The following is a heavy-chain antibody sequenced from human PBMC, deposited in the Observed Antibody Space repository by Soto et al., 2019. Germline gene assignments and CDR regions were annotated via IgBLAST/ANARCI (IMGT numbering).Heavy chain of an antibody. J-gene: IGHJ6*02. CDR1: EFTVSSNY. CDR2: IYSGGST. CDR3: AGRVGATNYGMDV. D-gene: IGHD1-26*01. Sequence: GSLRLSCAASEFTVSSNYMNWVRQAPGKGLECVSTIYSGGSTYYADSVKGRFTISRDNSKNTLYLQMNNLRAEDTAVYYCAGRVGATNYGMDVWGQGTTVTVSS. V-gene: IGHV3-53*01.